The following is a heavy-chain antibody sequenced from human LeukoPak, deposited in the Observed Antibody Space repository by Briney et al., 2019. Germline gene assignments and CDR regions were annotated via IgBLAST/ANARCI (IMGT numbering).Heavy chain of an antibody. D-gene: IGHD6-13*01. Sequence: SETLSLTCTVSGGSISSGSYYWIWIRQPAGKGLEWIGRIYTSGSTNYNPSLKSRVTISVDTFKNQFSLKLSSVTAADTAVYYCARDDGSSWFDYWGQGTLVTVSS. CDR3: ARDDGSSWFDY. V-gene: IGHV4-61*02. CDR2: IYTSGST. CDR1: GGSISSGSYY. J-gene: IGHJ4*02.